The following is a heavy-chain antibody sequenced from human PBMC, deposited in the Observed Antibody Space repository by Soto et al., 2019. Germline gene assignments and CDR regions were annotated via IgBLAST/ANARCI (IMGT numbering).Heavy chain of an antibody. CDR3: ARGLVWSGSYYFDY. D-gene: IGHD3-10*01. Sequence: PSEPPSLTCAVSGGSISSGSYSWTWIRQPPGKGLEWIGYIYHSGGTYYNQSLKSRVTISIDRSKNQFSLKISSMTAADTAVYYWARGLVWSGSYYFDYWGQGSLVTVS. CDR1: GGSISSGSYS. CDR2: IYHSGGT. V-gene: IGHV4-30-2*01. J-gene: IGHJ4*02.